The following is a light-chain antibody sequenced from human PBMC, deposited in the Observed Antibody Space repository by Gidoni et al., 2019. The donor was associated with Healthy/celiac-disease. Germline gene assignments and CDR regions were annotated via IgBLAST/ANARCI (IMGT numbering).Light chain of an antibody. CDR2: GAS. V-gene: IGKV3-20*01. CDR3: QQYGSSPYT. J-gene: IGKJ2*01. CDR1: QRVSSRY. Sequence: EIVLTKYQGTLSLSPGERATLSCRASQRVSSRYLAWYQQKPGQAPRLLIYGASSRATGIPYMFRGSWSWTDFTLTLSILEPEDCAVYYCQQYGSSPYTCXHXTKLEIK.